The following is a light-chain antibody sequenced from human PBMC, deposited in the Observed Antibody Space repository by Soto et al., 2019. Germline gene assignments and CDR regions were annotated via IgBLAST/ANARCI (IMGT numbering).Light chain of an antibody. CDR1: ETVATN. Sequence: PVEVAALSCWASETVATNLAWYQQKPGQAPRLLISGASTRAAGISDRFRGSGSGTEFTLTISRLEPEDFAVYYCQQYKAFGQGTKVDIK. CDR2: GAS. CDR3: QQYKA. V-gene: IGKV3-15*01. J-gene: IGKJ1*01.